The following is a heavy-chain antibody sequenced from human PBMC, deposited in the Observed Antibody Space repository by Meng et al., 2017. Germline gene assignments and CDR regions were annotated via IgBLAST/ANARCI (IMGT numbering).Heavy chain of an antibody. CDR1: GGSISSSSYY. Sequence: QLQRRESGPGLVKPSETLSLTCTVSGGSISSSSYYWGWIRQPPGKGLEWIGSIYYSGSTYYNPSLKSRVTISVDTSKNQFSLKLSSVTAADTAVYYCARDGIAAAGTGRSYFQHWGQGTLVTVSS. CDR3: ARDGIAAAGTGRSYFQH. D-gene: IGHD6-13*01. CDR2: IYYSGST. V-gene: IGHV4-39*07. J-gene: IGHJ1*01.